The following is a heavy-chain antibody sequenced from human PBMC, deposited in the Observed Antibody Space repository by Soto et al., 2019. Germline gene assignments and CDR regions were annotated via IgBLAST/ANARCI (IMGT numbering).Heavy chain of an antibody. J-gene: IGHJ6*03. CDR1: GFTFSTYA. CDR2: ITTSGANT. CDR3: AGRYCTNGVCYTNSYYYIDV. V-gene: IGHV3-23*01. Sequence: EVQLLESGGGLVQPGGSLRLSCAASGFTFSTYAMSWVRQAPGKGLEWVSTITTSGANTYYADSVQGRVTISRDNSKNSLYLQMNSLRAEDTAVYYCAGRYCTNGVCYTNSYYYIDVWGKGTTVTVSS. D-gene: IGHD2-8*01.